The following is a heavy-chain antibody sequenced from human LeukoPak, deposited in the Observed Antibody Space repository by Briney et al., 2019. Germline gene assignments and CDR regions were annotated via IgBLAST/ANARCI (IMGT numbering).Heavy chain of an antibody. V-gene: IGHV4-34*01. D-gene: IGHD5-12*01. Sequence: SETLSLTCTVSGDSISDDYWSWIRQPPGKGLEWIGEINHSGSTNYNPSLKSRVTISVDTSKNQFSLKLSSVTAADTAVYYCARGYSGRSFFDYWGQGTLVTVSS. CDR1: GDSISDDY. CDR2: INHSGST. J-gene: IGHJ4*02. CDR3: ARGYSGRSFFDY.